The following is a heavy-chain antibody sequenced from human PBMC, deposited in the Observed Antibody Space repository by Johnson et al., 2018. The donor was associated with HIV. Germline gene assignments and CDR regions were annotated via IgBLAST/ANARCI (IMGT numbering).Heavy chain of an antibody. CDR1: GFTFSNAW. J-gene: IGHJ3*02. V-gene: IGHV3-15*01. Sequence: VQLVESGGGLVKPGGSLRLSCAASGFTFSNAWMSWVRQAPGKGLEWVGHIKSRTDGGTTDYAAPVKGRFTIARDDSKTIAYLQMNSLKTEDTAVYYCTRYPDYDSSGYPDAFDIWGQGTMVTVSS. CDR2: IKSRTDGGTT. D-gene: IGHD3-22*01. CDR3: TRYPDYDSSGYPDAFDI.